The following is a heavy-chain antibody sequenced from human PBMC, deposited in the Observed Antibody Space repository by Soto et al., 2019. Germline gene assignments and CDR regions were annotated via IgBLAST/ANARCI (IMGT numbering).Heavy chain of an antibody. V-gene: IGHV3-30*18. D-gene: IGHD6-6*01. CDR1: GFTFSSYG. CDR2: ISYDGSNK. Sequence: GGSLRLSCAASGFTFSSYGMHWVRQAPGKGLEWVAVISYDGSNKYYADSVKGRFTISRDNSKNTLYLQMNSLRAEDTAVYYCAKDYNIAARYFDYWGQGTLVTVS. J-gene: IGHJ4*02. CDR3: AKDYNIAARYFDY.